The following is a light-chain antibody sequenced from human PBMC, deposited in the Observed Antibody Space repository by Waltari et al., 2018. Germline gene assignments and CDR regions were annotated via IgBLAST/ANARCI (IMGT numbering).Light chain of an antibody. CDR1: DSDVGAYNF. Sequence: QSALTQPASVPGSPGQSITISCTGTDSDVGAYNFVSWYRQHPGKAPHLIIYEVSERPPGIFARFSGSNADNTASLTISGLQADDEAVYYCSSYTTSNAPGVFGTGTKVTVL. V-gene: IGLV2-14*01. CDR2: EVS. J-gene: IGLJ1*01. CDR3: SSYTTSNAPGV.